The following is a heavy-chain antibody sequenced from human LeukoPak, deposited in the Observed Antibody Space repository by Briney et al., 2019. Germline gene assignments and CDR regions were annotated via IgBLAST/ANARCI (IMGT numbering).Heavy chain of an antibody. CDR3: ARGLYCSGGSCYSRITRFDP. J-gene: IGHJ5*02. V-gene: IGHV4-34*01. Sequence: PSETLSLACAVYGGSFSGYYWSWIRQPPGKGLEWIGEINHSGSTNYNPSLKSRVTISVDTSKNQFSLKLSSVTAADTAVYYCARGLYCSGGSCYSRITRFDPWGQGTLVTVSS. CDR2: INHSGST. CDR1: GGSFSGYY. D-gene: IGHD2-15*01.